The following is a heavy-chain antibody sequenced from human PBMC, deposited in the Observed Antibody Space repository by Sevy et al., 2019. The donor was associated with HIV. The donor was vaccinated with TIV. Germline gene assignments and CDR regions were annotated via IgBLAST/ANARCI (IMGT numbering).Heavy chain of an antibody. Sequence: GGSLRLSCAVSEFTFSPYSMIWVRQAPGKGLEWVSYISGSNSNIYYVDSVKGRFTISRDNAKNSLYLQMNSLRAEDTAVYYCARGVAALPGYYYGMDVWGQGTTVTVSS. CDR3: ARGVAALPGYYYGMDV. J-gene: IGHJ6*02. V-gene: IGHV3-48*01. CDR2: ISGSNSNI. CDR1: EFTFSPYS. D-gene: IGHD6-6*01.